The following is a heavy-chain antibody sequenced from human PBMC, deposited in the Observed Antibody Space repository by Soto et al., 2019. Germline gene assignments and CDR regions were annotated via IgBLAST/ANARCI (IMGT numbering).Heavy chain of an antibody. Sequence: SVKVSFKPYSYTFTSHGISWVRQAPVQGREWMGWISAYNGNTNYAQKLQGRVTMTTDTSTSTAYMELRSLRYDDTAVYYSARGLLLWFGELWSRAFDIWGQGTMVTV. CDR2: ISAYNGNT. CDR1: SYTFTSHG. V-gene: IGHV1-18*01. CDR3: ARGLLLWFGELWSRAFDI. D-gene: IGHD3-10*01. J-gene: IGHJ3*02.